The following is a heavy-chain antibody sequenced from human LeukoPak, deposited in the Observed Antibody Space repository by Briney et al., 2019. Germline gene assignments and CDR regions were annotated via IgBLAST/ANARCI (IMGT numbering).Heavy chain of an antibody. V-gene: IGHV5-51*01. CDR1: GYSFTIHW. J-gene: IGHJ4*02. CDR3: ARLYRTTSPLDY. D-gene: IGHD1-26*01. CDR2: IYPGDSDT. Sequence: GESLKISCKGSGYSFTIHWIAWVRQMPGKGLEWMGIIYPGDSDTRYSPSFQGQVTISADKSINTAYLQWSSLKASDTAMYYCARLYRTTSPLDYWGQGTLVTVSS.